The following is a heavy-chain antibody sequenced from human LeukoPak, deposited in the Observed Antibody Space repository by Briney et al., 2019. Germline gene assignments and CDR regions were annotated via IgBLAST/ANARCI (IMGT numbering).Heavy chain of an antibody. J-gene: IGHJ4*02. CDR1: GGSISSYY. D-gene: IGHD3-10*01. Sequence: KPSETLSLTCTVSGGSISSYYWSWIRQPPGKGLEWIGYIYYSGSTNYNPSLKSRVTISVDTSKNQFSLKLSSVTAADTAVYYCARYDYGSGSLDYWGQGTLVTVSS. CDR2: IYYSGST. V-gene: IGHV4-59*01. CDR3: ARYDYGSGSLDY.